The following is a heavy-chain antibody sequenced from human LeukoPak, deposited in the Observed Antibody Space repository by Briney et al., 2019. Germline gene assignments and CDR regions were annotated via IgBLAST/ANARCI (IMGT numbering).Heavy chain of an antibody. CDR2: ITWNSGIK. V-gene: IGHV3-9*01. J-gene: IGHJ4*02. Sequence: GGSLRLSCAASGFTFDDYAMHWVRQAPGKGLEWVSGITWNSGIKDYADSVKGRFAISKDNAKNTVYLQMNSLRAEDTAVYYCVSFYETYWGRGTLVTVSS. CDR3: VSFYETY. D-gene: IGHD2/OR15-2a*01. CDR1: GFTFDDYA.